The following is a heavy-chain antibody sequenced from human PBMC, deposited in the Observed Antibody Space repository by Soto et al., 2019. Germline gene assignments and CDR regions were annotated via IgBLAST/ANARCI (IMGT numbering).Heavy chain of an antibody. Sequence: QVQLVQSGAEVKKPGASVKVSCKVSGYSLTELSMHWVRQAPGKGLEWMGGFDHEDDETIYAQKFQGRVTMTEDTSTDTAYMELSSLRSDDTAVYFCATVFLGYTYGHGGDYWGQGTLVTVSS. CDR1: GYSLTELS. CDR3: ATVFLGYTYGHGGDY. V-gene: IGHV1-24*01. J-gene: IGHJ4*02. D-gene: IGHD5-18*01. CDR2: FDHEDDET.